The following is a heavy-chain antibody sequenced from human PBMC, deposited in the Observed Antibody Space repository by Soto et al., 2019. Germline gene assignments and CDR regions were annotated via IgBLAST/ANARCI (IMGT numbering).Heavy chain of an antibody. CDR3: VKRGRNWGAFDF. Sequence: VQLLESGGDLVQPGGSLSPSWFPSGLILNTYAMGGVRQAQGKGLEWVSTIGGTDGEGDGVPWYEDSVKGRFTISRDSSANTLFLHMDNLRAEDSALYYCVKRGRNWGAFDFWGQGTTVVVSS. D-gene: IGHD7-27*01. CDR1: GLILNTYA. J-gene: IGHJ3*01. V-gene: IGHV3-23*01. CDR2: IGGTDGEGDGVP.